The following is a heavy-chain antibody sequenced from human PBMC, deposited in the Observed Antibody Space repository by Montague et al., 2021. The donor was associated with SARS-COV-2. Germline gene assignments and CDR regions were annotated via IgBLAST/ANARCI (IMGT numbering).Heavy chain of an antibody. CDR3: ARGVRVSAVVIVVVITTYYFDY. D-gene: IGHD3-22*01. CDR2: MNPNSGNT. Sequence: SVKVSCKASGYTFTGYDINWVRQATGQGLEWMGWMNPNSGNTGYAQKFQGRVTMTRNTSISTAYMELSSLRSEDTAVYYCARGVRVSAVVIVVVITTYYFDYWGQGTLVTVSS. CDR1: GYTFTGYD. J-gene: IGHJ4*02. V-gene: IGHV1-8*01.